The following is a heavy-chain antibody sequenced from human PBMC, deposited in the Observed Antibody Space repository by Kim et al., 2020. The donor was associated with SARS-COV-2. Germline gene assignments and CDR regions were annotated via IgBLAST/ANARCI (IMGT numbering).Heavy chain of an antibody. CDR2: IKSKTDGGTT. Sequence: GGSLRLSCAASGFTFSNAWMSWVRQAPGKGLEWVGRIKSKTDGGTTDYAAPVKGRFTISRDDSKNTLYLQMNSLKTEDTAVYYCTTDQVPHGEVYYYYYGMDVWGQGTTVTVSS. J-gene: IGHJ6*02. CDR3: TTDQVPHGEVYYYYYGMDV. CDR1: GFTFSNAW. D-gene: IGHD3-10*01. V-gene: IGHV3-15*01.